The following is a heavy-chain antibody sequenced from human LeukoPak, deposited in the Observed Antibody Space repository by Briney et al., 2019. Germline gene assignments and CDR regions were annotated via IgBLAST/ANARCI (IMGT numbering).Heavy chain of an antibody. CDR3: ARDTKSYFDY. CDR2: INSQGSST. D-gene: IGHD3-3*01. CDR1: GFTFSSYW. J-gene: IGHJ4*02. V-gene: IGHV3-74*01. Sequence: PGGSLRLSCAASGFTFSSYWMHWVRQAPGKGLVWVSSINSQGSSTTYADSVKGRFTISRDNAKNTLFLQMNSLRAEDTAVYYCARDTKSYFDYWGQGTLVTVSS.